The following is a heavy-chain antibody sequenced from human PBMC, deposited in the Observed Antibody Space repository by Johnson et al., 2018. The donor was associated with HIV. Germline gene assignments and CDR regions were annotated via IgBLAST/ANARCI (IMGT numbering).Heavy chain of an antibody. CDR1: GFTFSNYG. J-gene: IGHJ3*01. CDR2: IKQDGSEK. CDR3: ARDGRDLVTRGGFDV. D-gene: IGHD5-18*01. Sequence: EQLVESGGGVVQSGGSLRLSCTASGFTFSNYGIHWVRQTPGKGLEWVANIKQDGSEKYYVDSVKGRFTISRDNAKNSLYLQMNSLRPEDTAVYYCARDGRDLVTRGGFDVWGPGTVVTVSS. V-gene: IGHV3-7*01.